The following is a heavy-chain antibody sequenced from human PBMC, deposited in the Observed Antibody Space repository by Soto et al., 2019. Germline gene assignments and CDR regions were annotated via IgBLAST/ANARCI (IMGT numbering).Heavy chain of an antibody. D-gene: IGHD2-15*01. V-gene: IGHV3-7*01. J-gene: IGHJ3*02. CDR2: IKQDGSEK. CDR3: ARGDSTRNCSGGSCYFFDI. Sequence: GGSLRLSCAASGFTFSSYWMSWVRQAPGKGLEWVANIKQDGSEKYYVDSVKGRFTISRDNAKNSLYLQMNSLRAEDTAVYYCARGDSTRNCSGGSCYFFDIWGQGTMVTVSS. CDR1: GFTFSSYW.